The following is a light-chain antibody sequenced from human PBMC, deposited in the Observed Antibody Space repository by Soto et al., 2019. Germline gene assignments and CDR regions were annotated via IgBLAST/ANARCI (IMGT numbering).Light chain of an antibody. V-gene: IGLV6-57*01. CDR2: EDK. Sequence: NFMLTQPHAVSESPGKTVTISCTRSSGSIASDYVQWYQQRPGSSPTTVIYEDKQRPSGVPDRFSGSIDSSSNSASLTISGLKTEDEADYYCQSYDSNSVVFGGGTKLTVL. CDR1: SGSIASDY. J-gene: IGLJ2*01. CDR3: QSYDSNSVV.